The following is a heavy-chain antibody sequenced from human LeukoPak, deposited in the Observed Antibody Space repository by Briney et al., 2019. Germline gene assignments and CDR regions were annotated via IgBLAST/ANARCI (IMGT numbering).Heavy chain of an antibody. CDR2: ISSYNGKT. CDR3: ARDITVVSLASIGFDY. J-gene: IGHJ4*02. CDR1: GYTFTSYG. D-gene: IGHD3-16*01. Sequence: ASVKVSCKASGYTFTSYGLSWVRQAHGQGLEWMGWISSYNGKTNYAQKFQGRLTMTTDTSTSTAYMELRSLTSDDTAVYYCARDITVVSLASIGFDYWSQGTVVTVSS. V-gene: IGHV1-18*01.